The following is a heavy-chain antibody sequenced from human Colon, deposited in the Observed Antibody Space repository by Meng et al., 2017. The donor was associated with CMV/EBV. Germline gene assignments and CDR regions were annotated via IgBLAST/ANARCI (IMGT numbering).Heavy chain of an antibody. CDR2: FDPEAGAK. J-gene: IGHJ4*02. CDR1: GYTLTELP. D-gene: IGHD2-2*02. CDR3: ATAHTVLLGHCTSTTCYTLDS. Sequence: ASVKVSCKVSGYTLTELPMHWVRQAPGKGLEWMGGFDPEAGAKIYAQKFQGRLTMTEDTSTGTAYMELSSLRSEDTAVYYYATAHTVLLGHCTSTTCYTLDSWGQGTLVTVSS. V-gene: IGHV1-24*01.